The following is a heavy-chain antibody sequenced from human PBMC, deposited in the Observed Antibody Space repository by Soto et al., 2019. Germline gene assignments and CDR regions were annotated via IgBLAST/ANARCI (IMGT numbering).Heavy chain of an antibody. CDR1: GGSISSGGYY. D-gene: IGHD3-10*01. J-gene: IGHJ6*03. CDR2: IYYSGST. CDR3: ARVPYDWGKKYYYYYMDV. V-gene: IGHV4-31*03. Sequence: SETLSLTCTVSGGSISSGGYYWSWIRQHPGKGLEWIGYIYYSGSTYYNPSLKSRVTISADTSKNQFSLKLSSVTAADTDVYYCARVPYDWGKKYYYYYMDVWGKGTTVTVSS.